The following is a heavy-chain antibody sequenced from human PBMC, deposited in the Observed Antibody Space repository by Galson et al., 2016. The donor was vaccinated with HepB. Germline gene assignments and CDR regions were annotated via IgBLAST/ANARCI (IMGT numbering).Heavy chain of an antibody. D-gene: IGHD3-22*01. CDR3: AREEGVIIVGDDVFEI. CDR1: GCTFSNSA. Sequence: SVKVSCKASGCTFSNSAIHWVRQAPGQGLEWMGWIIVGNGKTNYAQKFKGRVTITSDTSATTVYMERSSWTSEDTAVYYCAREEGVIIVGDDVFEIWGHGTMVTVSS. V-gene: IGHV1-3*01. J-gene: IGHJ3*02. CDR2: IIVGNGKT.